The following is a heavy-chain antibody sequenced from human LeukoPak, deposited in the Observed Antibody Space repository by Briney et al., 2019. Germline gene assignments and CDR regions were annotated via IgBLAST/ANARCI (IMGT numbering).Heavy chain of an antibody. CDR3: ARDSRYGSGSYPVY. J-gene: IGHJ4*02. CDR2: IYYSGST. CDR1: GDSISNYY. V-gene: IGHV4-59*01. D-gene: IGHD3-10*01. Sequence: SETLSLTCTVSGDSISNYYWSWIRQSPGKGLEWIGYIYYSGSTNYNPSLKSRVTISVDTSKNQFSLKLSSVTAADTAVYYCARDSRYGSGSYPVYWGQGTLVTVSS.